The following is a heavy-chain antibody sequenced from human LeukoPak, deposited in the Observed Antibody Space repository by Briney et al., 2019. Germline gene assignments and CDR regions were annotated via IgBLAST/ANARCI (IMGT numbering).Heavy chain of an antibody. Sequence: SQPLSLTCAISGDSVSSNSTAWNWIRRSPSRGLEWLGRTYYRSKWYNDYAVSVKSRITINPDTSKNQFSLQLNSVTPEDTAAYYCARDLMTTVTLEGMDVWGKGSTVTVSS. V-gene: IGHV6-1*01. J-gene: IGHJ6*04. CDR1: GDSVSSNSTA. D-gene: IGHD4-17*01. CDR3: ARDLMTTVTLEGMDV. CDR2: TYYRSKWYN.